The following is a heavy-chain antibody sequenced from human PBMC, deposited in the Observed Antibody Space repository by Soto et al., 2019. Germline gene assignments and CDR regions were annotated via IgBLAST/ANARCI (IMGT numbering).Heavy chain of an antibody. CDR2: IYYSGST. V-gene: IGHV4-31*03. CDR1: GGSISSGGYY. Sequence: SQTLSLTCTVSGGSISSGGYYWSWIRQHPGKGLEWIGYIYYSGSTYYNPSLKSRVTISVDTSKNQFSLKLSSVTAADTAVYYCARVSSGYWSDAFDIWGQGTMVTVSS. J-gene: IGHJ3*02. D-gene: IGHD3-22*01. CDR3: ARVSSGYWSDAFDI.